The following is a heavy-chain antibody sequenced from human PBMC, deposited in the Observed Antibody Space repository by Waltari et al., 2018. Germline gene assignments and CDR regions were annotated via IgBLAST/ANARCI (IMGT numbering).Heavy chain of an antibody. CDR3: RDNIAVDMHNWFDP. CDR1: GGTFSSYT. D-gene: IGHD6-19*01. CDR2: IIPILGIA. V-gene: IGHV1-69*02. Sequence: QVQLVQSGAEVKKPGSSVKVSCKASGGTFSSYTISWVRQAPGQGLEWMGRIIPILGIANYAQKFQGRVTITADKSTSTAYMELSSLRSEDTAVYYSRDNIAVDMHNWFDPWGQGTLVTVSS. J-gene: IGHJ5*02.